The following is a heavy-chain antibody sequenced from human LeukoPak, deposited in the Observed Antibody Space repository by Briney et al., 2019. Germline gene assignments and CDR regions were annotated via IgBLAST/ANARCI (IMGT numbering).Heavy chain of an antibody. V-gene: IGHV4-4*02. CDR3: ARGEEHGSGTVQFDY. CDR1: GGSISSSNW. D-gene: IGHD3-10*01. CDR2: VYHGGST. J-gene: IGHJ4*02. Sequence: PSETLSLTCAVSGGSISSSNWWSWVRQPPGKGLEWIGEVYHGGSTNFNPSLKSRVTISVDRSKNQFSLRLSSVTAAATAVYYCARGEEHGSGTVQFDYWGQGTLVTVSS.